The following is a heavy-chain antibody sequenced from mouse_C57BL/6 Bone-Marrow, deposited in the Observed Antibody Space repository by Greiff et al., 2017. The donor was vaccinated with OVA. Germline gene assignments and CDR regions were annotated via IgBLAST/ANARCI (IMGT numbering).Heavy chain of an antibody. CDR2: LYPRDGST. J-gene: IGHJ3*01. CDR1: GYTFTSYD. Sequence: QVQLQQSGPELVKPGASVKLSCKASGYTFTSYDINWVKQRPGPGLEWIGWLYPRDGSTKYKEKFKGKATLTVDTSSSTAYMELHSLTSEDSAVYFCARGGWLLRACFAYWGQGTLVTVSA. V-gene: IGHV1-85*01. CDR3: ARGGWLLRACFAY. D-gene: IGHD2-3*01.